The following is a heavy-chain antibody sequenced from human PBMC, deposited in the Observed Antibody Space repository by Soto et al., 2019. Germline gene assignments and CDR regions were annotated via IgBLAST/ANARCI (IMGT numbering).Heavy chain of an antibody. V-gene: IGHV3-11*01. CDR3: ARDHKYQLPDYYYYYMDV. D-gene: IGHD2-2*01. CDR2: ISSSGSTI. CDR1: GFTFRDYY. Sequence: GGSLRPSFAAPGFTFRDYYMSWVPQAPGKGRGWVSYISSSGSTIYYADSVKGRFTISRDNAKNSLYLQMNSLRAEDTAVYYCARDHKYQLPDYYYYYMDVWGKGTTVTVSS. J-gene: IGHJ6*03.